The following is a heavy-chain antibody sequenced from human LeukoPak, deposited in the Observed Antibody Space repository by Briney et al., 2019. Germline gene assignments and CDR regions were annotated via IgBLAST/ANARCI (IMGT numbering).Heavy chain of an antibody. J-gene: IGHJ6*02. Sequence: SETLSLTCTVSGGSISSYYWSWIRQPPGKGLEWIGYIYYSGSTNYNPSRTSRVTISVDTSKNQFSLKLSSVTAADTAVYYCARGILSYSYYYYGMDVWGQGTTVTVSS. CDR3: ARGILSYSYYYYGMDV. CDR1: GGSISSYY. CDR2: IYYSGST. V-gene: IGHV4-59*08. D-gene: IGHD2/OR15-2a*01.